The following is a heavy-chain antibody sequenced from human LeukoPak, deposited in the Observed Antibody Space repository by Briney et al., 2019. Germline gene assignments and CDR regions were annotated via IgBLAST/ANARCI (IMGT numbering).Heavy chain of an antibody. CDR3: ARQRFDYYDSSGYYYGFDY. CDR2: IYYSGSA. D-gene: IGHD3-22*01. J-gene: IGHJ4*02. V-gene: IGHV4-59*01. Sequence: PSETLSLTCTASGGSISSYYWSWIRQPPGKGLEWIGYIYYSGSANYNPSLKSRVTISVDTSKNQFSLKLSSVTAADTAVYYCARQRFDYYDSSGYYYGFDYWGQGHLVPVSS. CDR1: GGSISSYY.